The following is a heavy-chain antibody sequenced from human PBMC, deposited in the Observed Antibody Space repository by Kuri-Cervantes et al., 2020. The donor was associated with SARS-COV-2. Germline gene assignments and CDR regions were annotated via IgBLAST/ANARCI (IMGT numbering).Heavy chain of an antibody. CDR3: AKGPLTLGRPPKLGYCSGGSGYYYYYGMDV. CDR1: GDTFTSYA. V-gene: IGHV1-69*06. D-gene: IGHD2-15*01. J-gene: IGHJ6*02. Sequence: SVKVSCKASGDTFTSYAIRWVRQAPGQGLEWMGGIIPIFGTANYAQKFQGRVTITADKSTSTAYMELSSLRSEDTAVYYCAKGPLTLGRPPKLGYCSGGSGYYYYYGMDVWGQGTTVTVSS. CDR2: IIPIFGTA.